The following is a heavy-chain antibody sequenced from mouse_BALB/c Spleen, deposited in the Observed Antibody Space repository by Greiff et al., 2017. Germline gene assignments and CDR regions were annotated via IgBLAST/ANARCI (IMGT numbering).Heavy chain of an antibody. CDR2: ISSGSSTI. V-gene: IGHV5-17*02. CDR1: GFTFSSFG. CDR3: ARWERAFDY. Sequence: EVQLQESGGGLVQPGGSRKLSCAASGFTFSSFGLHWVRQAPEKGLEWVAYISSGSSTIYYADTVKGRFTISRDTPKNTLFLQMTSLRSEDTAMYYCARWERAFDYWGQGTTLTVSS. D-gene: IGHD3-3*01. J-gene: IGHJ2*01.